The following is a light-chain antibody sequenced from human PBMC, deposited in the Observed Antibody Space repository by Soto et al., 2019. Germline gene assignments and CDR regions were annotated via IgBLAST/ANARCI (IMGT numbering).Light chain of an antibody. CDR2: DAS. V-gene: IGKV1-5*01. CDR3: QHYNSYSEA. CDR1: QSISSW. J-gene: IGKJ1*01. Sequence: IQLTQSPSTLSASVGERLTLTCRASQSISSWLAWYQQKPGKAPKLLIFDASSLEGGVPSRFSGSGSGTEFTLTISSLQPDDFATYYCQHYNSYSEAFGQGTKVDIK.